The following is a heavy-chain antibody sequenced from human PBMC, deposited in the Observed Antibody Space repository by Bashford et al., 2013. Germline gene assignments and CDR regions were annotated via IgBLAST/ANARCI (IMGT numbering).Heavy chain of an antibody. Sequence: GESLKISCKGSGYSFTTYWVAWVRQMPGKGLEWMGIIYPGDSDTRYSPSFQGQVTISADKSITTAYLQWSSLQASDTAIYYCARPPSGAAGTRSFYFDYWGQGTLVTVSS. CDR3: ARPPSGAAGTRSFYFDY. V-gene: IGHV5-51*01. J-gene: IGHJ4*02. CDR2: IYPGDSDT. D-gene: IGHD6-13*01. CDR1: GYSFTTYW.